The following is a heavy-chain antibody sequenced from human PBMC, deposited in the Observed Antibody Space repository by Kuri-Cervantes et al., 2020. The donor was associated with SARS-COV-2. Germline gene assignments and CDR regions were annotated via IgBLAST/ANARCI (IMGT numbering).Heavy chain of an antibody. D-gene: IGHD3-3*01. CDR2: IYYSGST. CDR3: ARLGDYDFWSGFDY. Sequence: GSLRLSCTVSGGSISSSSHYWSWIRQPPGKGLEWIGYIYYSGSTNYNPSLKSRVTISVDTSKNQFSLKLSSVTAADTAVYYCARLGDYDFWSGFDYWGQGTLVTVSS. CDR1: GGSISSSSHY. V-gene: IGHV4-61*01. J-gene: IGHJ4*02.